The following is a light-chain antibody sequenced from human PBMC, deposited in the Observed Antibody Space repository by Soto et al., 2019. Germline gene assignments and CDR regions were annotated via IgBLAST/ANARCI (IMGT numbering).Light chain of an antibody. Sequence: LTQPHSVSESPGKTVTISCTRSSGTIVSNFVQWFQQRPGSVPTAVIFEDDQRPSGVPDRFSGSIDSSSNSASLTISGLKTEDEADYYCQSYDSSNVVFGGGTKLTVL. CDR3: QSYDSSNVV. J-gene: IGLJ2*01. V-gene: IGLV6-57*04. CDR2: EDD. CDR1: SGTIVSNF.